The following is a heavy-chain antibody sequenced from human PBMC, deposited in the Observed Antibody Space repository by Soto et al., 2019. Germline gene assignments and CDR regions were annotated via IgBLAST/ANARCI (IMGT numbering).Heavy chain of an antibody. V-gene: IGHV3-23*01. CDR1: GFTFSSYA. Sequence: EVQLLESGGGLVQPGGSLRLSCAASGFTFSSYAMSWVRQAPGKGLEWVSGISGSGDNTNDADSGKGRFTIPRDNSKNTLYLKVNSLIAEDTAVYYCAKTLGFCTITSLYGSNWYLGLWGRGALVTVSS. D-gene: IGHD2-2*01. CDR3: AKTLGFCTITSLYGSNWYLGL. CDR2: ISGSGDNT. J-gene: IGHJ2*01.